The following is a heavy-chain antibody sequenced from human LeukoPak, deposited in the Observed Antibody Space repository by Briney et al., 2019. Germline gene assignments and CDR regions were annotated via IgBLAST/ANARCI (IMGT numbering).Heavy chain of an antibody. V-gene: IGHV3-11*01. CDR1: GFTFSGYY. CDR2: ISSSGSTI. J-gene: IGHJ6*02. D-gene: IGHD1-26*01. CDR3: ARALLGSRPYYGMDV. Sequence: GGSLRLSCAASGFTFSGYYMSWIRQAPGKGLEWVSYISSSGSTIYYADSVKGRFTISRDNAKNSLYLQMNSLRAEDTAVYYCARALLGSRPYYGMDVWGQGTTVTVSS.